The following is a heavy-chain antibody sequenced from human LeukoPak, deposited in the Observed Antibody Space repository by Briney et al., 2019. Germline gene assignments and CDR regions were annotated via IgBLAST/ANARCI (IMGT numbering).Heavy chain of an antibody. J-gene: IGHJ4*02. V-gene: IGHV1-18*01. CDR2: ISGYNGNT. D-gene: IGHD3-22*01. Sequence: ASVKVSCKASTYTFTRYGISWVRQAPGQGLEWMGWISGYNGNTNYAQKLQGRVTMTTDTSTSTAYMELRSLRSDNTAVYYCARDQGYYDSSGYYYSASFDYWGQGTLVTVSS. CDR1: TYTFTRYG. CDR3: ARDQGYYDSSGYYYSASFDY.